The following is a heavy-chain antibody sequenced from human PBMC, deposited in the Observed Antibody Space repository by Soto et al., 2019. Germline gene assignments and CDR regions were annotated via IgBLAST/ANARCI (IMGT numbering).Heavy chain of an antibody. V-gene: IGHV1-58*01. D-gene: IGHD3-3*01. CDR1: GFTFTSSA. CDR3: ARLYYDFWSGYPFDY. J-gene: IGHJ4*02. CDR2: IVVDSGNT. Sequence: SVKVYCKAFGFTFTSSAVEWVRQARGQRLEWIGWIVVDSGNTNYAQKFQERVTITRDTSTSTAYMELRSLRSDDTAVYYCARLYYDFWSGYPFDYWGQGTLVTVSS.